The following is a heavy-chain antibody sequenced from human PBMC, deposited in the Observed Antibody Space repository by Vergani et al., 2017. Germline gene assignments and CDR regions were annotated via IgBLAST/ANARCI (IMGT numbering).Heavy chain of an antibody. CDR3: AKLYYYDSSGYPGPLDY. CDR2: ISYDGSNK. J-gene: IGHJ4*02. Sequence: QVQLVESGGGVVQPGRSLRLSCAASGFTFSSYGMHWVRQAPGKGLEWVAVISYDGSNKYYADSVKGRFTISRVNSKNTLYLQMNSLRAEDTAVYYCAKLYYYDSSGYPGPLDYWGQGTLVTVSS. CDR1: GFTFSSYG. V-gene: IGHV3-30*18. D-gene: IGHD3-22*01.